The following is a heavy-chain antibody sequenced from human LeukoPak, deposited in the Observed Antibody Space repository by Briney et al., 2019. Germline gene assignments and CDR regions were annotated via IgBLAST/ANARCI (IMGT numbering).Heavy chain of an antibody. CDR3: ATGIAAADSFDY. CDR1: GYTLTELS. V-gene: IGHV1-24*01. J-gene: IGHJ4*02. CDR2: FDPEDGET. Sequence: EASVKVSCKVSGYTLTELSMHWVRQAPGKGLEWMGGFDPEDGETIYAQKFQGRVTMTEDTSTDTAYMELSSLRSEDTAVYYCATGIAAADSFDYWGQGTLVTVSS. D-gene: IGHD6-13*01.